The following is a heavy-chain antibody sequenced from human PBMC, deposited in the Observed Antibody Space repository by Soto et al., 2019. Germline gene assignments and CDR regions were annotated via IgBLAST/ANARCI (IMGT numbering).Heavy chain of an antibody. CDR2: INPNSGAT. D-gene: IGHD3-10*01. V-gene: IGHV1-2*02. CDR3: ARDLILPRLESTSAGLICCFDLDV. Sequence: ASVKVSCKASEYTFTGYYLHWVRQAPGQGLEWMGWINPNSGATTYAQKFQGRVTMTRDTSISTAYMELSRLRSDDTAVYYCARDLILPRLESTSAGLICCFDLDVWGQGTTVTVSS. J-gene: IGHJ6*02. CDR1: EYTFTGYY.